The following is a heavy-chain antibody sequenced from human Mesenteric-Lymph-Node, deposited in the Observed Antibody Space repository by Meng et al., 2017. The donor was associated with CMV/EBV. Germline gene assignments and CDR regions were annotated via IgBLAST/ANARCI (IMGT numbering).Heavy chain of an antibody. CDR3: ARARQDFGVVSYYYYGMDV. Sequence: ASVKVSCKASGYTFTSYYMHWVRQAPGQGLEWMGIINPSSGSTSYAQKFQGRVTMTRDTSTSTVYMELSRLRSDDTAVYYCARARQDFGVVSYYYYGMDVWGQGTTVTVSS. CDR1: GYTFTSYY. D-gene: IGHD3-3*01. J-gene: IGHJ6*02. V-gene: IGHV1-46*01. CDR2: INPSSGST.